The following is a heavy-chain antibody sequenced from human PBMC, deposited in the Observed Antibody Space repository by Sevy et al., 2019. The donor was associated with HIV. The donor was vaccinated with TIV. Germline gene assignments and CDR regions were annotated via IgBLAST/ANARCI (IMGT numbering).Heavy chain of an antibody. V-gene: IGHV4-59*01. Sequence: SESLSLSCSVSGGTISSYYWSWIRQPPGKGLVCIGYMYYSGGTNYNPSLRSRITMSVDTSKRQFSLRLTSVTAADTAVYYCARAPRGYESRAYYADYWGQGTLVTVSS. CDR1: GGTISSYY. J-gene: IGHJ1*01. CDR2: MYYSGGT. D-gene: IGHD3-22*01. CDR3: ARAPRGYESRAYYADY.